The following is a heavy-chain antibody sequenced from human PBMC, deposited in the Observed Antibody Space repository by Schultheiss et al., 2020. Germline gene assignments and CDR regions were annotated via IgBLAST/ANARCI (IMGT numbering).Heavy chain of an antibody. V-gene: IGHV4-34*01. CDR1: GGSFSGYY. Sequence: SETLSLTCAVYGGSFSGYYWSWVRQPPGKGLEWIGEIYHSGSTNYNPSLKSRVTISVDTSKNHFSLKLSSVTAADTAVYYCARERWDGSGNSYFDYWGQGSQVTVAS. CDR2: IYHSGST. CDR3: ARERWDGSGNSYFDY. D-gene: IGHD3-10*01. J-gene: IGHJ4*02.